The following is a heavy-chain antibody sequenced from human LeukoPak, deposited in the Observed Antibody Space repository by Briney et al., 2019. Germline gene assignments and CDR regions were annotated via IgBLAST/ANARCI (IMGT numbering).Heavy chain of an antibody. CDR2: ISSSGSAL. CDR3: VRVKGSYFDY. D-gene: IGHD2-15*01. CDR1: AFPLSSYS. V-gene: IGHV3-48*01. Sequence: GGSLRLSCAASAFPLSSYSINWVRQDPGKGLEWVSYISSSGSALYYVDSVKGRFTVSRDNAKNSLFLQMNSPRAEDTAVYYCVRVKGSYFDYWGQGALVTVSS. J-gene: IGHJ4*02.